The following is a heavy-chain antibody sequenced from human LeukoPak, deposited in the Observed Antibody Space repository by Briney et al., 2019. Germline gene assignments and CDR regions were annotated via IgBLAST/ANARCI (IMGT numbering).Heavy chain of an antibody. J-gene: IGHJ6*04. Sequence: GRSLRLSCAASGFTFSNYAMHWVRQAPGKGLEGVAVISYDGINKYYADSVKGRFTISRDNSKNTLYLQMNSLRAEDTAVYYCARDPYYDILTGYSLYGMDVWGKGTTVTVSS. CDR2: ISYDGINK. D-gene: IGHD3-9*01. CDR3: ARDPYYDILTGYSLYGMDV. CDR1: GFTFSNYA. V-gene: IGHV3-30*04.